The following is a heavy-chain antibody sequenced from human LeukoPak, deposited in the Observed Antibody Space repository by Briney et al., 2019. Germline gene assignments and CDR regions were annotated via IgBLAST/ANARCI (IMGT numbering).Heavy chain of an antibody. D-gene: IGHD3/OR15-3a*01. Sequence: GGSLRLSCAASGFTFSIYSMNWVRQAPGKGLEWVSYISSSSSTILYADSVKGRFTISRDNAKNSLYLQMNSLRAEDTAVYYCAKVFWTEGYYFDYWGQGTLVTVSS. J-gene: IGHJ4*02. CDR3: AKVFWTEGYYFDY. V-gene: IGHV3-48*01. CDR1: GFTFSIYS. CDR2: ISSSSSTI.